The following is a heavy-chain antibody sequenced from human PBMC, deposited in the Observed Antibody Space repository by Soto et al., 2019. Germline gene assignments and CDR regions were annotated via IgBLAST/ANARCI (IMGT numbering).Heavy chain of an antibody. CDR2: ISYDGSNK. CDR3: ARDEISGSYFDY. Sequence: PWGSLRLSCAASGFTFISYAMHWVRQAPGKGLEWVAVISYDGSNKYYADSVKGRFTISRDNSKNTLYLQMNSLRAEDTAVYYCARDEISGSYFDYWGQGTLVTVSS. CDR1: GFTFISYA. D-gene: IGHD1-26*01. V-gene: IGHV3-30-3*01. J-gene: IGHJ4*02.